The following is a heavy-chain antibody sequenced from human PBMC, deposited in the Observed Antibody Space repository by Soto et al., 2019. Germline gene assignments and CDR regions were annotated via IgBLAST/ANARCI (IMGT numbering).Heavy chain of an antibody. J-gene: IGHJ4*02. D-gene: IGHD6-6*01. Sequence: GGSLRLSCAASGFTFSSYAMNWVRQAPGKGLEWVAIISYAGSNGYYADSVKGRFNISRDNSKNTLYLQMNSLRVEDTAVYYCARGSYSSSSGLIDYWGQGTLVTVSS. CDR1: GFTFSSYA. CDR3: ARGSYSSSSGLIDY. V-gene: IGHV3-30-3*01. CDR2: ISYAGSNG.